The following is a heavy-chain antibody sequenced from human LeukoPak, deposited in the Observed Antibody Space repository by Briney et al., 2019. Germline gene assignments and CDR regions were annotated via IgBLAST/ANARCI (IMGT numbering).Heavy chain of an antibody. CDR3: ATGEVATITPYYYYGMDV. CDR2: FDPEDGET. V-gene: IGHV1-24*01. D-gene: IGHD5-12*01. CDR1: GYTLTELS. Sequence: ASVKVSCKVSGYTLTELSMHWVRQAPGKGLEWMGGFDPEDGETIDAQKFQGRVTMTEDTSTDTAYMELSSLRSEDTAVYYCATGEVATITPYYYYGMDVWGQGTTVTVSS. J-gene: IGHJ6*02.